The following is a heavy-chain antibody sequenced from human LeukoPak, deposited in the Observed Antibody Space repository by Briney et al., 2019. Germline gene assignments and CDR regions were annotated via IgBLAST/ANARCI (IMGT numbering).Heavy chain of an antibody. CDR2: IRSKAYGGTT. D-gene: IGHD3-22*01. CDR1: GFTFGDYT. J-gene: IGHJ5*02. CDR3: TRDRSGYYYNWFDP. V-gene: IGHV3-49*04. Sequence: PGGSLRLSRTDSGFTFGDYTMNWVRQAPGKGLEWVGFIRSKAYGGTTEYAASVKGRFTISRDDSKTIAYLQMNSLKTEDTALYYCTRDRSGYYYNWFDPWGQGTLVSVSS.